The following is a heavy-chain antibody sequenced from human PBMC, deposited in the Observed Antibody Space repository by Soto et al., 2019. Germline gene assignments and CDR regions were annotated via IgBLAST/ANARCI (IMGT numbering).Heavy chain of an antibody. J-gene: IGHJ5*02. D-gene: IGHD6-13*01. CDR2: ISWSRGNI. Sequence: EVQLVESGGGVVQPGRSLRLSCTGSGFTFDDYAMYWVRQRPGAGLEWVAGISWSRGNIAHADSVKGRFTVSRDNDMSSLYLQMNSLLVEDTAMYHCARGGSGALTAAAGRTNWFDPWGQGTLVIVAS. CDR3: ARGGSGALTAAAGRTNWFDP. V-gene: IGHV3-9*01. CDR1: GFTFDDYA.